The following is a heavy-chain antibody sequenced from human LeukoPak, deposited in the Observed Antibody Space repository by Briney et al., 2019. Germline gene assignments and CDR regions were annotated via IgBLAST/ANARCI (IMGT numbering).Heavy chain of an antibody. CDR1: GFTVSSNY. CDR2: IYSGGST. V-gene: IGHV3-53*01. Sequence: GGSLRLSCAASGFTVSSNYMSWVRQAPGKGLEWVSVIYSGGSTYYADSVKGRFTISRDNSKNTLYLQMNSLRAEDTAVYYCARGLGSGWYQFDYWGQGTLVTVSS. D-gene: IGHD6-13*01. CDR3: ARGLGSGWYQFDY. J-gene: IGHJ4*02.